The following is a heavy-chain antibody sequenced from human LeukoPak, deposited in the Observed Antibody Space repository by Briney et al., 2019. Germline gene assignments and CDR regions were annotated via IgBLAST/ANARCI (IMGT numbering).Heavy chain of an antibody. CDR1: GFTFRSYN. V-gene: IGHV3-21*01. Sequence: TGGSLRLSCAASGFTFRSYNMNWVRQAPGKGLEWVSAISDSGGSTYYADSVKGRFTISRDNAKNSLYLQMNSLRAEDTAVYYCARDRHLDRWGQGILVTVPS. CDR3: ARDRHLDR. D-gene: IGHD3-3*02. CDR2: ISDSGGST. J-gene: IGHJ5*02.